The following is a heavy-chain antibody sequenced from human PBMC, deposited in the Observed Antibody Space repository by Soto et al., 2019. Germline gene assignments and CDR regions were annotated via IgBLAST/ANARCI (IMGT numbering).Heavy chain of an antibody. J-gene: IGHJ6*02. CDR1: GGSISSGDCY. CDR3: AREGYYEVRGVHYYYYGMDV. D-gene: IGHD3-10*02. V-gene: IGHV4-30-4*01. CDR2: IYYSGST. Sequence: SETLSLTCPVSGGSISSGDCYWSWIRQPPGKGLEWIGYIYYSGSTYYNPSLKSRVTISVDTSKNQFSLKLSSVTAADTAVYYCAREGYYEVRGVHYYYYGMDVWGQGTTVTVSS.